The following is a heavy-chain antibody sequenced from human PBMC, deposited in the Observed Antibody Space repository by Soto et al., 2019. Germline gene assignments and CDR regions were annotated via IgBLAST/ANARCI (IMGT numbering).Heavy chain of an antibody. CDR1: GGTFNTYA. Sequence: QVQLVQSGAEMKKPGSSVKVSCQSSGGTFNTYAMNWVRQAPGQGPEWMGDISPMFGAANYAPKFQGRVTITADESTGRSYMQFSCLTSEDTALYFCAREVQVHTPAFVYWGQGTRVTVSS. CDR2: ISPMFGAA. CDR3: AREVQVHTPAFVY. V-gene: IGHV1-69*19. D-gene: IGHD3-10*01. J-gene: IGHJ4*02.